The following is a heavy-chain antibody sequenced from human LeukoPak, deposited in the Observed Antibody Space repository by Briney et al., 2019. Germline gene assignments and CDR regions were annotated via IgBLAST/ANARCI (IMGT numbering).Heavy chain of an antibody. J-gene: IGHJ4*02. CDR1: GGSFSGYY. Sequence: SETLSLTCAFYGGSFSGYYWSWSRQPPGEGLGWIGEINHSGSTNYNPSLKSRVTISVDTSKNQFSLKLSSVTAADTAVYYCARAPGLDYGDYEWDYWGQGTLVTVSS. V-gene: IGHV4-34*01. CDR3: ARAPGLDYGDYEWDY. D-gene: IGHD4-17*01. CDR2: INHSGST.